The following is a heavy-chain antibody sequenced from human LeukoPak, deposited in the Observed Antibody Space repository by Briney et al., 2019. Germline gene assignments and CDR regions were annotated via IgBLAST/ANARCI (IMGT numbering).Heavy chain of an antibody. CDR1: GGSISSGGYS. V-gene: IGHV4-30-2*01. CDR3: ARGGWGTGPYYYYYYGMDV. Sequence: SETLSLTCAVAGGSISSGGYSWSWLRQPPGKGLEWIGYIYHSGSTYYNPSLKSRLTISIDRSTNQFSLKPSSVTAADTGVYYCARGGWGTGPYYYYYYGMDVWGQGTTVTVSS. CDR2: IYHSGST. D-gene: IGHD7-27*01. J-gene: IGHJ6*02.